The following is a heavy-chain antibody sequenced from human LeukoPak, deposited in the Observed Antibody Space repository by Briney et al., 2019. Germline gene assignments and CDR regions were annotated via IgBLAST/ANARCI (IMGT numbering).Heavy chain of an antibody. D-gene: IGHD6-13*01. CDR1: GFTFSSYA. V-gene: IGHV3-30-3*01. CDR3: ARDSRSVEGSSSSWLPLAD. Sequence: PGGSLRLSCAASGFTFSSYAMHWVRQAPGKGLEWVAVISYDGSNKYYADSVKGRFTISRDNSKNTLYLQMNSLRAEDTAVYYCARDSRSVEGSSSSWLPLADWGQGTLVTVSS. J-gene: IGHJ4*02. CDR2: ISYDGSNK.